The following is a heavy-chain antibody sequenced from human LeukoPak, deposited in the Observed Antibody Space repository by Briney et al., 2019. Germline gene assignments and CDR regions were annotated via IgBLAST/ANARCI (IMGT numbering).Heavy chain of an antibody. CDR2: ISGSGGST. Sequence: GGSLRLSCAASGFTFSSYAMSWVRQAPGKGLEWVSAISGSGGSTYYADSVKGRFTISRDNSKNTLYLQMNSLRAEDTAVYYCARSPDILTGENFDYWGQGNLVTVSS. V-gene: IGHV3-23*01. CDR3: ARSPDILTGENFDY. J-gene: IGHJ4*02. D-gene: IGHD3-9*01. CDR1: GFTFSSYA.